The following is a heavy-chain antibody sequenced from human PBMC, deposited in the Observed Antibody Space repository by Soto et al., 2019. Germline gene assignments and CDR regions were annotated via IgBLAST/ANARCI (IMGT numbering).Heavy chain of an antibody. CDR1: GGTFSSYA. Sequence: GASVKVSCKASGGTFSSYAISWVRQAPGQGLEWMGGIIPIFGTANYAQKFQGRVTITADESTSTAYMELSSLRSEDTAVYYCARGGLELRDYYFDYWGQGTLVTVSS. D-gene: IGHD1-7*01. V-gene: IGHV1-69*13. CDR2: IIPIFGTA. CDR3: ARGGLELRDYYFDY. J-gene: IGHJ4*02.